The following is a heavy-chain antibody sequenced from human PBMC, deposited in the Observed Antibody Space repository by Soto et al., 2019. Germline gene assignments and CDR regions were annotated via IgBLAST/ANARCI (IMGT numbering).Heavy chain of an antibody. CDR2: ISGSSGST. CDR3: AKEGWAAAQPYYFDY. V-gene: IGHV3-23*01. CDR1: GFTFSTYS. Sequence: GGSLRLSCAASGFTFSTYSMNWVRQAPGKGLEWVSAISGSSGSTYYADSVKGRFTISRDNSKNTLYLQMNSLRAEDTAVYYCAKEGWAAAQPYYFDYWGQGTLVTVSS. D-gene: IGHD6-13*01. J-gene: IGHJ4*02.